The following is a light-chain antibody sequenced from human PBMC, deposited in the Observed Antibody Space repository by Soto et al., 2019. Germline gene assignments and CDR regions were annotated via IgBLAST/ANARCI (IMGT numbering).Light chain of an antibody. J-gene: IGKJ5*01. CDR2: GAS. CDR3: QQRYNWPVT. V-gene: IGKV3D-20*02. CDR1: QSITSSY. Sequence: EIVLTQSPGTLSLSPGERATLSCRASQSITSSYLAWYQQKPGQAPSLLIYGASRRATDIPDRFSGSGSGTDFTLTISRLEPEDFSVYYCQQRYNWPVTFGQGTRLEIK.